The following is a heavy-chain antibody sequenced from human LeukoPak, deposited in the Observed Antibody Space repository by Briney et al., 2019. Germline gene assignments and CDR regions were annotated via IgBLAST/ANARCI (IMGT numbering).Heavy chain of an antibody. Sequence: SETLSLTCSVSGGSIGSSNYYWGWLRQPPGKGLEWIGIIYYSGSTYFNPSLKSRVTISIETSKNKFSLKLSSVTAADTAVYYCASLDCYDMSRTDFWGQGILVTVSS. CDR3: ASLDCYDMSRTDF. CDR1: GGSIGSSNYY. V-gene: IGHV4-39*01. CDR2: IYYSGST. J-gene: IGHJ4*02. D-gene: IGHD2-21*02.